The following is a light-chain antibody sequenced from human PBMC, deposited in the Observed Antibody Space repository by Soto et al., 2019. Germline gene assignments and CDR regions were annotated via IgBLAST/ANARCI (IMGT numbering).Light chain of an antibody. CDR2: AAS. V-gene: IGKV3-20*01. CDR3: QQYSTSPIT. J-gene: IGKJ5*01. CDR1: QSSSSY. Sequence: ETVLTQSPGTLSLSPGERATLSCRASQSSSSYLTWYQQRPGQAPRLLIYAASRRATGIPDRFSGSGSGTDFTLTISRLEPEDFAVYYCQQYSTSPITFGQGPRLEIK.